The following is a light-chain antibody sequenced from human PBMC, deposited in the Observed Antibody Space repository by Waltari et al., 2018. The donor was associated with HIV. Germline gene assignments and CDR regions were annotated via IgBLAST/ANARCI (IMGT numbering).Light chain of an antibody. Sequence: QSALTQPDSVSASPRQWVTISSRGTANAIAPSNHVPWYQLPPGKAPKLIIYDVTYRPSGVSDRFSGSKSGNAASLTISGLQPEDEGDYFCASYRTAYTMVFGGGTRLTV. CDR3: ASYRTAYTMV. V-gene: IGLV2-14*03. CDR2: DVT. CDR1: ANAIAPSNH. J-gene: IGLJ2*01.